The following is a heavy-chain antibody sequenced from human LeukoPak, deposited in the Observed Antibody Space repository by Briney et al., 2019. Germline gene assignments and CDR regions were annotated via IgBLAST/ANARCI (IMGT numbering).Heavy chain of an antibody. Sequence: GRSLRLSCAASGFTFSSYGMHWVRQAPGKGLEWVAVISYDGSNKYYADSVKGRFTISRDNSKNTLYLQMNSLRAEGTAVYYCAKDPSTVTTLVFDYWGQGTLVTVSS. CDR1: GFTFSSYG. D-gene: IGHD4-17*01. CDR3: AKDPSTVTTLVFDY. CDR2: ISYDGSNK. J-gene: IGHJ4*02. V-gene: IGHV3-30*18.